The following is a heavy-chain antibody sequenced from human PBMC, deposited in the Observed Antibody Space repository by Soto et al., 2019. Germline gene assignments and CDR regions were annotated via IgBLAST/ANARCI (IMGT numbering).Heavy chain of an antibody. CDR3: ARHNGYCSGGSCYSGRLSSSLICRPPSTNV. J-gene: IGHJ6*01. V-gene: IGHV1-69*13. Sequence: VASVKVSCKASGGTFSSYAISWVRQAPGQGLEWMGGIIPIFGTANYAQKFQGRVTITADESTSTAYMELSSLRSEDTAVYYCARHNGYCSGGSCYSGRLSSSLICRPPSTNV. CDR2: IIPIFGTA. D-gene: IGHD2-15*01. CDR1: GGTFSSYA.